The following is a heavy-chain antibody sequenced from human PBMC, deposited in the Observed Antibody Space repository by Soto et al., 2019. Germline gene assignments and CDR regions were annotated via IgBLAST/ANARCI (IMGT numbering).Heavy chain of an antibody. CDR1: GFSFSSYA. CDR3: ANLFGSSWHVDY. CDR2: IRESSSNI. J-gene: IGHJ4*02. Sequence: EVQLVESGGGLVQPGGSLRLSCAASGFSFSSYAMNWVRQAPGKGLEWLSYIRESSSNIYYADSVKGRFTISRDNAKNSLYLQMNSLRDEDTAVYYCANLFGSSWHVDYWGQGTLVTVSS. V-gene: IGHV3-48*02. D-gene: IGHD6-13*01.